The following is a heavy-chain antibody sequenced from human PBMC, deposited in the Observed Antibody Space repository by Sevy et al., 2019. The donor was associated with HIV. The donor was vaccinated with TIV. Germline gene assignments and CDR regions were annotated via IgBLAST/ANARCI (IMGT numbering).Heavy chain of an antibody. CDR2: IRGSADAT. J-gene: IGHJ4*02. Sequence: GGSLRLSCSASGFTFSSYAMHWVRQAPGKGLEYVSAIRGSADATYYTDSVKGRFTISRDNSKNTVYLQMNSLRAEDTAVYYCVKEVSQYSYSDYWGQGTLVTVSS. CDR1: GFTFSSYA. D-gene: IGHD5-18*01. CDR3: VKEVSQYSYSDY. V-gene: IGHV3-64*04.